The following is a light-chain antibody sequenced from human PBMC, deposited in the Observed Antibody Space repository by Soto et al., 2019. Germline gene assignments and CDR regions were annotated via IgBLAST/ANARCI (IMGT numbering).Light chain of an antibody. Sequence: DIQMTQSPSTLSASVGDRVTITCRASQSISSWLAWYQQKPGKAPKLLIYKASSLESGVPSRFSGSGSGTEFTLTISSLQPDDFAGYYCQQYNSYPTFGQGTKVEIK. V-gene: IGKV1-5*03. J-gene: IGKJ1*01. CDR2: KAS. CDR3: QQYNSYPT. CDR1: QSISSW.